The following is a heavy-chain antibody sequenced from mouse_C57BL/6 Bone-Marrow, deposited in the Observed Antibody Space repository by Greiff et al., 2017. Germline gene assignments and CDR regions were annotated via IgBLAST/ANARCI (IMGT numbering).Heavy chain of an antibody. CDR1: GFTFSSYG. J-gene: IGHJ3*01. V-gene: IGHV5-6*02. CDR3: ARRSSGYGYWFAY. D-gene: IGHD3-2*02. CDR2: ISSGGSYT. Sequence: EVKLMESGGDLVKPGGSLKLSCAASGFTFSSYGMSWVRQTPDKRLEWVATISSGGSYTYYPDSVKGRFTISRDNAKNTLYLQMSSLKSEDTAMYYCARRSSGYGYWFAYWGQGTLVTVSA.